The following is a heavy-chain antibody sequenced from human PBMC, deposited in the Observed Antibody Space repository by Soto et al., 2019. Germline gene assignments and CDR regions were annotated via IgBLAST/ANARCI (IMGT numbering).Heavy chain of an antibody. V-gene: IGHV3-33*01. CDR1: GFTFSSYG. CDR2: IWYDGSNK. Sequence: QVQLVESGGGVVQPGRSLRLSCAASGFTFSSYGMHWVRQAPGKGLEWVAVIWYDGSNKYYADSVKGRFTISRDNSKNTLYLQMNSLRAEDTAVYYCARDGGHGWYRTYFQHWGQGTLVTVSS. D-gene: IGHD6-19*01. CDR3: ARDGGHGWYRTYFQH. J-gene: IGHJ1*01.